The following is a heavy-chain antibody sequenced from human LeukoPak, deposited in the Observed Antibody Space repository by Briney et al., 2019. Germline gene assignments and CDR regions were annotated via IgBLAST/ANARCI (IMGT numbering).Heavy chain of an antibody. D-gene: IGHD3-22*01. V-gene: IGHV1-69*13. CDR3: ARESDFYDSSGYYY. J-gene: IGHJ4*02. CDR1: GGIFRSYG. Sequence: SVKVSCKASGGIFRSYGISWVRQAPGQGLEWMGGIIPLYGTANYAQKFQGRVTITADGSTSTAYMELSSLRSEDTAVYYCARESDFYDSSGYYYWGQGTLVTVSS. CDR2: IIPLYGTA.